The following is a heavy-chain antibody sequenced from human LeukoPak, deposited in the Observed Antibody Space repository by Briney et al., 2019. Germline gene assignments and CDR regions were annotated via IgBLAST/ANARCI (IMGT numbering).Heavy chain of an antibody. D-gene: IGHD6-13*01. Sequence: PSETLSLTCAVDGGSFSGFYWSWIRQPPGKGLEWIGEINHSGSTNYNPSFKSRVTISVDTTKKQFSLKLSSVTAADTAVYYCAREGGSSTWSRDYYYMDVWGKGTTVTVSS. V-gene: IGHV4-34*01. CDR3: AREGGSSTWSRDYYYMDV. CDR2: INHSGST. CDR1: GGSFSGFY. J-gene: IGHJ6*03.